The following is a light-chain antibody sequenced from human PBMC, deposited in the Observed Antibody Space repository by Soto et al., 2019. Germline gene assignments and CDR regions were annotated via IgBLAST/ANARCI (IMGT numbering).Light chain of an antibody. Sequence: EIVMTQSPATLSVSPGERATLSCRASQSVNSNLAWYQQKPGQAPRLLIYGASTRAAGIPARFSGSGSGTEFSLTISSLQSEDVATYFCQKYDSVPWSFGQGTRVEI. CDR1: QSVNSN. CDR2: GAS. CDR3: QKYDSVPWS. J-gene: IGKJ1*01. V-gene: IGKV3-15*01.